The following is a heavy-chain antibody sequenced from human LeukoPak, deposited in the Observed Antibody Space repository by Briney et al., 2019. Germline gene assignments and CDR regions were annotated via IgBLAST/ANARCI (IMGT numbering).Heavy chain of an antibody. D-gene: IGHD1-14*01. CDR3: TKDAGPTFNWFDP. CDR1: GFIFSSYG. V-gene: IGHV3-23*01. Sequence: GGSPRLSCRASGFIFSSYGMAWVRQAPGKGLEWVSTMSAGGENTHYADSVNGRFTISRDNSKDILYLEVYSLRVEGTAVYYCTKDAGPTFNWFDPWGQGTRVTVSS. J-gene: IGHJ5*02. CDR2: MSAGGENT.